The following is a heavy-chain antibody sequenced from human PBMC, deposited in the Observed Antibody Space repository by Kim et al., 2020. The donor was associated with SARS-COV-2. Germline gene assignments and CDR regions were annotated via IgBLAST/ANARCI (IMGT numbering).Heavy chain of an antibody. Sequence: GGSLRLSCAASGFTFSSYSMNWVRQAPGKGLEWVSSISSSSSYIYYADSVKGRFTISRDNAKNSLYLQMNSLRAEDAAVYYCARDLRGGDSTKYYYGMDVWGQGTTVTVSS. D-gene: IGHD4-17*01. CDR2: ISSSSSYI. CDR1: GFTFSSYS. J-gene: IGHJ6*02. V-gene: IGHV3-21*01. CDR3: ARDLRGGDSTKYYYGMDV.